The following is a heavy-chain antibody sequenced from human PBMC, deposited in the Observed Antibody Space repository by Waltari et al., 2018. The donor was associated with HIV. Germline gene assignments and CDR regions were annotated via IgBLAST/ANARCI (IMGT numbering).Heavy chain of an antibody. D-gene: IGHD3-10*01. V-gene: IGHV3-21*04. Sequence: VYLVEPGGGVVKTGASIRLNCGASGLEFRRYSFYWVRQSPARGLEWVASIRRASNEKHYVDSVRGRFVISRDDSESSVYLQMDSLREEDTATYFCVRDDPGYGPIDYWGQGTLVTV. CDR1: GLEFRRYS. CDR2: IRRASNEK. CDR3: VRDDPGYGPIDY. J-gene: IGHJ4*01.